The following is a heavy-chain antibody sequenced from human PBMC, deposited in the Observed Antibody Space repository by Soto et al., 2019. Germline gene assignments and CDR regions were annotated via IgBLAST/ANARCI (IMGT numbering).Heavy chain of an antibody. CDR3: ARPPGYISDWYYFDL. J-gene: IGHJ4*02. CDR2: ISPKSGGT. V-gene: IGHV1-2*02. Sequence: QVQLVQSGAEVKKPGASVKVSCGASGYSFIDYYIHWVRQAPGQGFEWVGRISPKSGGTNSAQKFEGRVTMTWDTSLNTAYMELSSLKSDDTAVYYCARPPGYISDWYYFDLWGQGTRVTVSS. D-gene: IGHD3-9*01. CDR1: GYSFIDYY.